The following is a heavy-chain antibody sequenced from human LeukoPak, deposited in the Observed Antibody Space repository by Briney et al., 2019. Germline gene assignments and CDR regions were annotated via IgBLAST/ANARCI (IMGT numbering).Heavy chain of an antibody. CDR2: IKTDGTSP. CDR3: ARGGDFWSGYHDY. Sequence: GVLRLSCAASGFTFSNYWMHWVRQAPGEGLVWVSRIKTDGTSPSYVDSVKGRFTISRDNAKNTLYLQMNSLRAEDTAVYYCARGGDFWSGYHDYWGQGTLVTVSS. D-gene: IGHD3-3*01. CDR1: GFTFSNYW. V-gene: IGHV3-74*01. J-gene: IGHJ4*02.